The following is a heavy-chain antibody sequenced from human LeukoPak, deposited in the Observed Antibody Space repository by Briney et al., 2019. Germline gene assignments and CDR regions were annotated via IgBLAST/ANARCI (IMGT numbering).Heavy chain of an antibody. CDR2: IYGSGTT. CDR3: ASVGGGSPY. Sequence: SETLSLTCTVSGYSISSGHFWSWIRQPPGKGLEWIGSIYGSGTTYYDPPLRSRVSISADTSKNHVSLELSSVTAADTAVYYCASVGGGSPYWGQGTLVTVSS. D-gene: IGHD3-16*01. CDR1: GYSISSGHF. J-gene: IGHJ4*02. V-gene: IGHV4-38-2*02.